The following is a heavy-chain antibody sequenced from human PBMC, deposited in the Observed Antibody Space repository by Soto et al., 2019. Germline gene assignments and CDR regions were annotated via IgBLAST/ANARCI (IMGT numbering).Heavy chain of an antibody. J-gene: IGHJ4*02. D-gene: IGHD2-8*01. Sequence: EVQLLESGGGLVQPGGSLRLSCAASGFTFTNYAMTWVRQAPGKGLEWVSGISGSGGMKYYADSVKGHFTISRDNTKHTLYLHMHSLRPEDTAIYYCAREIEEHGKVLMPGDFWGQGSLVSVSS. V-gene: IGHV3-23*01. CDR3: AREIEEHGKVLMPGDF. CDR2: ISGSGGMK. CDR1: GFTFTNYA.